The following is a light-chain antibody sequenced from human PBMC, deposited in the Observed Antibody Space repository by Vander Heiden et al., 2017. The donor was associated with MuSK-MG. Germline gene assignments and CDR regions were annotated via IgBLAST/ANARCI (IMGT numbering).Light chain of an antibody. Sequence: EVVVTQSPVTLSLSPGERATLSCRASQSISTYLAWYQQKPGQAPRLLIYEASSSATGIPARFSGSASGTDFSLTISSLEPADFTVYYCQQRSTWPLTFGGGTKVEIK. V-gene: IGKV3-11*01. CDR2: EAS. CDR3: QQRSTWPLT. CDR1: QSISTY. J-gene: IGKJ4*01.